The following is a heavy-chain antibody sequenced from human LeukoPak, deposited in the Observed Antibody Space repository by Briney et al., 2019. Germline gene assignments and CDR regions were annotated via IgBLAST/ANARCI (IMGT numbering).Heavy chain of an antibody. V-gene: IGHV3-21*01. Sequence: PGGSLRLFCAASGFTFTSYSMNWVRQAPGKGLERVSSISSSSSYIYYADSVKGRFTISRDNAKNSLYLQMNSLRAEDTAVYYCARADEYSSSFDYWGQGTLVTVSS. CDR3: ARADEYSSSFDY. CDR1: GFTFTSYS. J-gene: IGHJ4*02. CDR2: ISSSSSYI. D-gene: IGHD6-6*01.